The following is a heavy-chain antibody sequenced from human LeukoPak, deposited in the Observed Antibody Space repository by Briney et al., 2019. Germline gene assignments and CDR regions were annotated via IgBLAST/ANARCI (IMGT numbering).Heavy chain of an antibody. J-gene: IGHJ6*03. CDR2: IYSSGST. Sequence: SETLSLTCTVSGGSINSYYWSWIRQPAGKGLEWIGRIYSSGSTNYNPSLKSRVTISVDTSKNQFSLKLSSVTAADTAVYYCARGSGSDENYYYYMDVWGKGTTVTVSS. D-gene: IGHD3-10*01. V-gene: IGHV4-4*07. CDR1: GGSINSYY. CDR3: ARGSGSDENYYYYMDV.